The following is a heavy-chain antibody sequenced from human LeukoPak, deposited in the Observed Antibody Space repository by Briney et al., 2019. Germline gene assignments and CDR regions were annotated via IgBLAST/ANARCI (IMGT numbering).Heavy chain of an antibody. Sequence: SETLSLTCAVYGGSFSGYYWSWIRQPPGNGLEWIGEINHRGSNNYNPSLKSRVTISVDTSKHQFSLKLSSVTAADTAVYYCASVRYFDPQAKGDFAYWGQGTLVTVSS. CDR1: GGSFSGYY. J-gene: IGHJ4*02. V-gene: IGHV4-34*01. D-gene: IGHD3-9*01. CDR3: ASVRYFDPQAKGDFAY. CDR2: INHRGSN.